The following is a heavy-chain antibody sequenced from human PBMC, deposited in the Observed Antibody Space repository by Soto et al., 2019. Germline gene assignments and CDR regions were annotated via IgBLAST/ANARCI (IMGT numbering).Heavy chain of an antibody. J-gene: IGHJ6*02. D-gene: IGHD3-10*01. V-gene: IGHV1-8*01. CDR1: GYTFTSYD. Sequence: ASVKVSCKASGYTFTSYDINWVRQATGQGLEWMGWMNPNSGNTGYAQKFQGRVTMTRNTSISTAYMELSSLRSEDTAVYYCASGVLLWFGELLSLGGYYYGMDVWGQGTTVTVSS. CDR3: ASGVLLWFGELLSLGGYYYGMDV. CDR2: MNPNSGNT.